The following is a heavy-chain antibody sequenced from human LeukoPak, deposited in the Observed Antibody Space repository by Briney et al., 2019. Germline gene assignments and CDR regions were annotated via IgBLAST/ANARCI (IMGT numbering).Heavy chain of an antibody. CDR2: INAGNGNT. CDR1: GYTFTSYA. J-gene: IGHJ4*02. V-gene: IGHV1-3*03. CDR3: ARAGYYDLGVDY. D-gene: IGHD3-22*01. Sequence: GASVKVSCKASGYTFTSYAMHWVRQAPGQRLEWMGWINAGNGNTKYSQEFQGRVTITRDTSASTAYMELSSLRSEDMAVYYCARAGYYDLGVDYWGQGTLVTVSS.